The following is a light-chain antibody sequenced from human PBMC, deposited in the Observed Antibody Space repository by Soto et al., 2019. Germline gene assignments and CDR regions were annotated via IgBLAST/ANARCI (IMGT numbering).Light chain of an antibody. J-gene: IGKJ1*01. Sequence: DIQMTQSPYSLSASVGDRVTITCRASQTISSYLNWYQQKPGKAPTLLIYSASSLQSGVPSRFSGSGSGTEFTLTISSLQPEDFAIYYCQQTYRTPRTFGQGTKVEIK. CDR2: SAS. CDR1: QTISSY. CDR3: QQTYRTPRT. V-gene: IGKV1-39*01.